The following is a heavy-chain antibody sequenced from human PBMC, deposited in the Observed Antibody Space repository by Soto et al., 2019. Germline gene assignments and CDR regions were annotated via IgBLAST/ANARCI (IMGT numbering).Heavy chain of an antibody. CDR3: AYDNWDAFDI. Sequence: QVQLVQSGAEVKKPGSSVKVSYKASGGTFSSYTISWVRQAPGQGLEWMGRIIPILGIANYAQKFQGRVTITADKSTSTAYMELSSLRSEDTAVYYCAYDNWDAFDIWGQGTMVTVSS. D-gene: IGHD1-1*01. CDR2: IIPILGIA. V-gene: IGHV1-69*02. J-gene: IGHJ3*02. CDR1: GGTFSSYT.